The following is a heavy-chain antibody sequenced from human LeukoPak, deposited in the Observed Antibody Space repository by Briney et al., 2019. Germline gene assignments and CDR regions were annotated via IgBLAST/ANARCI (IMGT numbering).Heavy chain of an antibody. V-gene: IGHV3-30*01. CDR1: GFIFRNYA. CDR2: ITYDGTNK. J-gene: IGHJ5*02. Sequence: SGGSLRLSCAASGFIFRNYAMNWVRQAPGKGLDWVAVITYDGTNKYYADSVKGRFTISRDNAKNTLFRQMNSLRGEDTAVYYCAREFYSSGQG. CDR3: AREFYS.